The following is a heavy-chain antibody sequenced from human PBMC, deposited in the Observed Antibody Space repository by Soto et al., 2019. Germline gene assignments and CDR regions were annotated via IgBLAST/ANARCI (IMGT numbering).Heavy chain of an antibody. CDR2: IGWNSATV. J-gene: IGHJ4*02. D-gene: IGHD3-16*01. Sequence: EVQLVESGGGLVQPGRSLRLSCAASGFTFDDYAMHWVRQAPGKGLEWVSGIGWNSATVGYADSVEGRFIISRDNAKSSLYLQMKSVGAEGTALFYCARGGGVLDDWGQGTLVTVSS. CDR3: ARGGGVLDD. V-gene: IGHV3-9*01. CDR1: GFTFDDYA.